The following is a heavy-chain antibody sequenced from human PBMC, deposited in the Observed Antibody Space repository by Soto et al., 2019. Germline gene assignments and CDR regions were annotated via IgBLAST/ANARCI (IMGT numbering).Heavy chain of an antibody. CDR1: GDTISTGGYT. D-gene: IGHD1-7*01. CDR2: IYYSGST. J-gene: IGHJ4*02. CDR3: ARHEGRTRYDY. V-gene: IGHV4-61*05. Sequence: PSETLSLTCDVSGDTISTGGYTWAWIRQPPGKGLEWIGYIYYSGSTNYNPSLKSRVTISVDTSKNQFSLKLSSVTAADTAVYYCARHEGRTRYDYWGQGTLVTVSS.